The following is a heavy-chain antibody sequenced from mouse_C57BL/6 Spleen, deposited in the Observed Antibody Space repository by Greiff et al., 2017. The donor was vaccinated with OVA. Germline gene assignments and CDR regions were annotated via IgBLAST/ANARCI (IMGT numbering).Heavy chain of an antibody. V-gene: IGHV1-26*01. D-gene: IGHD2-1*01. J-gene: IGHJ4*01. CDR1: GYTFTDYY. Sequence: VQLQQSGPELVKPGASVKISCKASGYTFTDYYMNWVKQSHGKSLEWIGDINPNNGGTSYNQKFKGKATLTVDKSSSTAYMELRSLTSEDSAVYYCARYYGNHVGYYAMDYWGQGTSVTVSS. CDR3: ARYYGNHVGYYAMDY. CDR2: INPNNGGT.